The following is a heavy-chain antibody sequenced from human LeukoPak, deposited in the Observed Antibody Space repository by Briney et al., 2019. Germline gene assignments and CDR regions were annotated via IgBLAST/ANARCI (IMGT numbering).Heavy chain of an antibody. Sequence: SLRLSCAASGFTFDDYAMHWPPHAPGKGLEGVSGISWNSGRIGYADSVKGRFTISRDNAKNSLYLQMNSLRAEDTALYYCAKDNGGVVYYYMDVWGKGTTVTVSS. CDR2: ISWNSGRI. V-gene: IGHV3-9*01. D-gene: IGHD2-15*01. CDR3: AKDNGGVVYYYMDV. CDR1: GFTFDDYA. J-gene: IGHJ6*03.